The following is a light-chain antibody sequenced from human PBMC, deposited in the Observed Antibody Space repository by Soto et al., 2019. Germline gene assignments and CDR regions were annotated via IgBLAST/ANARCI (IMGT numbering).Light chain of an antibody. CDR2: GAS. V-gene: IGKV3-20*01. J-gene: IGKJ1*01. CDR1: QSVSTSS. Sequence: VLTQSPGTLALSPGARPTLSCRASQSVSTSSLAWYQQKGGQAPRLLIHGASSRATGIPDRFSGSGSGTDFTLTISRLEPEDFAVYYCQQYGSSPRTFGQGTKVDIK. CDR3: QQYGSSPRT.